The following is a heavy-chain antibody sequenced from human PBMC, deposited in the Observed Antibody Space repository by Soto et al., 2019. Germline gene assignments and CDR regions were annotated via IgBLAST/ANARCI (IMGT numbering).Heavy chain of an antibody. J-gene: IGHJ6*02. V-gene: IGHV4-39*01. D-gene: IGHD5-18*01. Sequence: SETLSLTCTVSGGSISSSSYYWGWIRQPPGKGLEWIGSIYYSGSTYYNPSLKSRVTISVDTSKNQFSLKLSSVTAADTAVYYCARFFPSYGYLYYYYGMDVWGQGTTVTVSS. CDR3: ARFFPSYGYLYYYYGMDV. CDR2: IYYSGST. CDR1: GGSISSSSYY.